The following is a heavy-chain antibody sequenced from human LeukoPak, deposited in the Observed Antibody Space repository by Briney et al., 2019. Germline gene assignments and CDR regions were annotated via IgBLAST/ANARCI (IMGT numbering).Heavy chain of an antibody. CDR3: AGVVIVSGYDFNGWAPYYYYYGMDV. D-gene: IGHD5-12*01. V-gene: IGHV1-18*01. J-gene: IGHJ6*02. Sequence: ASVKVSCKASGYTFTSYGISWVRQAPGQGLEWMGWISAYNGNTNYAQKLQGRVTMTTDTSTSTAYMELRSLRSDDTAVYYCAGVVIVSGYDFNGWAPYYYYYGMDVWGQGTTVTVSS. CDR2: ISAYNGNT. CDR1: GYTFTSYG.